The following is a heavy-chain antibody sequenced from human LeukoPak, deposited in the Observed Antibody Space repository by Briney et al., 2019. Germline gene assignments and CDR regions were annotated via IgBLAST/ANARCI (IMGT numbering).Heavy chain of an antibody. J-gene: IGHJ4*02. V-gene: IGHV3-23*01. Sequence: GGSLRLSCAASGFTFSSYAMSWVRQAPGKGLEWVSAISCSGGSTYYADSVKGRFTISRDNSKNTLYLQMNSLRAEDTAVYYCAKIPTWFGDHHYFDYWGQGTLVTVSS. D-gene: IGHD3-10*01. CDR3: AKIPTWFGDHHYFDY. CDR1: GFTFSSYA. CDR2: ISCSGGST.